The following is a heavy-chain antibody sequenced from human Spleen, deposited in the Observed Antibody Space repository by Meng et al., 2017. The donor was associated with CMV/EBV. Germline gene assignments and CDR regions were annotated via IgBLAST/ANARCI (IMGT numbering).Heavy chain of an antibody. J-gene: IGHJ4*02. CDR1: GYTFTSYD. V-gene: IGHV1-8*03. Sequence: ASVKVSCKASGYTFTSYDINWVRQAPRQGLEWVGWINPNSVNTGYAQKFQGRVTITSDTSISTAYMELSSLRSEDTAVYYCARESDGTQWLVLWGQGTLVTVSS. D-gene: IGHD6-19*01. CDR3: ARESDGTQWLVL. CDR2: INPNSVNT.